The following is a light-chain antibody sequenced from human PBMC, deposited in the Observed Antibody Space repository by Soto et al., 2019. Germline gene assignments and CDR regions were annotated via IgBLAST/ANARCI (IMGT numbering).Light chain of an antibody. Sequence: EIVLTQSPATLSLSPGERATLSCRASQTVSSYLLWYQQKPGQAPRLLIYDASNRATGVPARFTGSGSETDFTLTISSLEPEEFAVYYCQHRMNWPLTFGQGTRLEI. J-gene: IGKJ5*01. V-gene: IGKV3-11*01. CDR3: QHRMNWPLT. CDR1: QTVSSY. CDR2: DAS.